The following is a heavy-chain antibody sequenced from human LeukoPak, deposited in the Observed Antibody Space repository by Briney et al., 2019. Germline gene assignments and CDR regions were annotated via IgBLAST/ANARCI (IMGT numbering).Heavy chain of an antibody. CDR1: GGSISSGGYS. J-gene: IGHJ6*03. V-gene: IGHV4-30-4*07. D-gene: IGHD4-23*01. CDR3: AREARTTVVKYYYYYYMDV. CDR2: IYYSGST. Sequence: PSQTLSLTCAVSGGSISSGGYSWSWIRQPPGKGLEWIGYIYYSGSTYYNPSLKSRVTISVDTSKNQFSLKLSSVTAADTAVYYCAREARTTVVKYYYYYYMDVWGKGTTVTVSS.